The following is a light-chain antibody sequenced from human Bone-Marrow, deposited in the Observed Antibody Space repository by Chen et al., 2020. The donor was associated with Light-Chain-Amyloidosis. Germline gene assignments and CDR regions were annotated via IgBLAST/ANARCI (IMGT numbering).Light chain of an antibody. V-gene: IGLV3-21*02. CDR3: QVWDRSGDRPV. Sequence: SYVLTQPSSVSVAPGQTATIACGGNNIGSTSVHWYQQTPGRAPLLVVYDDSDRPSGIPERWSGSSSGNTATLTSSRVEAEDEADDYCQVWDRSGDRPVFGGGTKLTVL. J-gene: IGLJ3*02. CDR2: DDS. CDR1: NIGSTS.